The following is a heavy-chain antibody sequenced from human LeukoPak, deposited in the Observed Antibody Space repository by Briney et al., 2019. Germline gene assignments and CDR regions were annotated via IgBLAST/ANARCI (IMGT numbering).Heavy chain of an antibody. V-gene: IGHV4-59*01. J-gene: IGHJ4*02. CDR3: ARANWAGTMFDY. D-gene: IGHD1/OR15-1a*01. CDR2: IYYSGST. CDR1: GGSISSYY. Sequence: SETLSLTCTVSGGSISSYYWSWIRQPPGKGLEWIGYIYYSGSTNYDPSLKSRVTISVDTSKNQFSLKLSSVTAADTAVYYCARANWAGTMFDYWGQGTLVTVSS.